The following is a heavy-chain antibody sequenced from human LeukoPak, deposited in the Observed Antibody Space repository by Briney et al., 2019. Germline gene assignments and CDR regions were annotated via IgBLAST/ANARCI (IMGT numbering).Heavy chain of an antibody. Sequence: SETLSLTCTVSGASISSYYWSWIRQPPGKGLEWIGYMDFSGSTNYNPSLKSRVTIPVDMSKSQFSLKLSSVTAAETAVYYCARRIVGAREAFDIWGQGTMVTVSS. D-gene: IGHD1-26*01. CDR1: GASISSYY. V-gene: IGHV4-59*08. CDR3: ARRIVGAREAFDI. CDR2: MDFSGST. J-gene: IGHJ3*02.